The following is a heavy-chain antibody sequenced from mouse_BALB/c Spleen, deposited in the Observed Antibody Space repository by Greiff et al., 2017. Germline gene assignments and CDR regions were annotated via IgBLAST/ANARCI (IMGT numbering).Heavy chain of an antibody. CDR1: GFTFSSYG. CDR3: AKYYDERGYAMDY. V-gene: IGHV5-6*01. J-gene: IGHJ4*01. Sequence: EVKLVESGGDLVKPGGSLKLSCAASGFTFSSYGMSWVRQTPDKRLEWVATISSGGSYTYYPDSVKGRFTISRDNAKNTLYLQMSSLKSEDTAMYYCAKYYDERGYAMDYWGQGTSVTVSS. CDR2: ISSGGSYT. D-gene: IGHD2-4*01.